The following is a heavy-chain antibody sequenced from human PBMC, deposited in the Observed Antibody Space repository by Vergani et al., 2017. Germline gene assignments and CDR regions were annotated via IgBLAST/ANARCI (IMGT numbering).Heavy chain of an antibody. J-gene: IGHJ6*02. D-gene: IGHD3-3*01. CDR2: IKQDGSEK. Sequence: EVQLVESGGGLVQPGGSLRLSCAASGFTFSSYWMSWVRQAPGKGLEWVANIKQDGSEKYYADSVKCRFTISRDNAKNSLYLQMNSLRAEDTAVYYCARDLTIITIFGVTSGYYYGMDVWGQGTTVTVSS. V-gene: IGHV3-7*03. CDR3: ARDLTIITIFGVTSGYYYGMDV. CDR1: GFTFSSYW.